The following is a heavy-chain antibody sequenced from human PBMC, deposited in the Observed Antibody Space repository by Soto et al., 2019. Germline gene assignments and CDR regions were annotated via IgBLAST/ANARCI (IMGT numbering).Heavy chain of an antibody. D-gene: IGHD3-22*01. Sequence: EVQLVESGGGLDERGGSLRLSCATSGFSFSSSDMTWVRQAPGKGLEYVSSINYSGRYMFYAGSLRGRFTVSRDNAKNSLYLQMNSLRAEDTAVYYCARKSSSDSTGYDYFDYSGQGTLVTVSS. J-gene: IGHJ4*02. V-gene: IGHV3-21*06. CDR2: INYSGRYM. CDR1: GFSFSSSD. CDR3: ARKSSSDSTGYDYFDY.